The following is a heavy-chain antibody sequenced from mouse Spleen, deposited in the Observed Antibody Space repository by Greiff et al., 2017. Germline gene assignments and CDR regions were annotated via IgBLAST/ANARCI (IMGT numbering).Heavy chain of an antibody. Sequence: DVKLVESGGGLVKLGGSLKLSCAASGFTFSSYAMSWVRQTPEKRLEWVATISSGGGNTYYPDSVKGRFTISRDNAKNTLYLQMSSLKSEDTAMYYCARRKAYDYDGYFDYWGQGTTLTVSS. CDR1: GFTFSSYA. J-gene: IGHJ2*01. D-gene: IGHD2-4*01. V-gene: IGHV5-9*04. CDR3: ARRKAYDYDGYFDY. CDR2: ISSGGGNT.